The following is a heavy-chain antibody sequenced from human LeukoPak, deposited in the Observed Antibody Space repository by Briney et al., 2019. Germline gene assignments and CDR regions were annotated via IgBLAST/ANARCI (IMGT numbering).Heavy chain of an antibody. CDR2: ISYDGAKE. Sequence: GGSLRLSCTASGFTFNYYAMHWVRQAPDKGLESVAVISYDGAKEYYAGSVKGRFTISRDNSKNALYLQMNGLRGDDSAVYYCARDENDFWSGYPDYWGQGTLVTVSP. V-gene: IGHV3-30-3*01. D-gene: IGHD3-3*01. CDR1: GFTFNYYA. J-gene: IGHJ4*02. CDR3: ARDENDFWSGYPDY.